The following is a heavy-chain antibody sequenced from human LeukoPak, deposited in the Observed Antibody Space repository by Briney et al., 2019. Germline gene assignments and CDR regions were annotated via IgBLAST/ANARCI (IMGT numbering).Heavy chain of an antibody. CDR3: ATVKAIFGVVTGWFDP. V-gene: IGHV1-69*13. CDR2: IIPIFGTA. CDR1: GGTFSSYA. D-gene: IGHD3-3*01. Sequence: EASVKVSCKASGGTFSSYAISWVRQAPGQGLEWMGGIIPIFGTANYAQKFQGRVTITADESTSTAYMELSSLRSEDTAVYYCATVKAIFGVVTGWFDPWGQGTLVTVSS. J-gene: IGHJ5*02.